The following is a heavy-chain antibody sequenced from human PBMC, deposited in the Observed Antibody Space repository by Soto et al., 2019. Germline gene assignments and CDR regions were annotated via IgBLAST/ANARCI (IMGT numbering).Heavy chain of an antibody. D-gene: IGHD6-13*01. Sequence: TLSLTGPVSGVSISSGGYYWSWIRQHPGKGLEWIGYIYYSWSTYYNPSLKSRVTISVDTSKNQFSLKLSSVTAADTAVYYCARGPPSYSSSCYTHFDYWGQGTLVTIYS. J-gene: IGHJ4*02. CDR3: ARGPPSYSSSCYTHFDY. CDR1: GVSISSGGYY. V-gene: IGHV4-31*03. CDR2: IYYSWST.